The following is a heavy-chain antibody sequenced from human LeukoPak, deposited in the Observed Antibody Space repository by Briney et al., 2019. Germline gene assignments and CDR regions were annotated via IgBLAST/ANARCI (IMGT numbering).Heavy chain of an antibody. CDR3: ARFSRYSGYDFDC. Sequence: GGSLRLSCVASGFSLSNYWMSWVRQVPGTGLQWVAHINQDGSEKYSVGSVKGRFTISRDNAENSMYLQMNSLRAEDTAVYYCARFSRYSGYDFDCWGQGTLVTVSS. D-gene: IGHD5-12*01. CDR2: INQDGSEK. J-gene: IGHJ4*02. CDR1: GFSLSNYW. V-gene: IGHV3-7*01.